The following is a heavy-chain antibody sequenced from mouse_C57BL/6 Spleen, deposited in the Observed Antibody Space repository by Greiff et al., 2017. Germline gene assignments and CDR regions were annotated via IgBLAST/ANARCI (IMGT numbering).Heavy chain of an antibody. Sequence: QVQLKESGAELARPGASVKLSCKASGYTFTSYGISWVKQRTGQGLEWIGEIYPRSGNTYYNEKFKGKATLTADKSSSTAYMELRSLTSEDSAVYFCARSGLGVDFDYWGQGTTLTVSS. CDR1: GYTFTSYG. CDR2: IYPRSGNT. J-gene: IGHJ2*01. V-gene: IGHV1-81*01. CDR3: ARSGLGVDFDY. D-gene: IGHD1-1*02.